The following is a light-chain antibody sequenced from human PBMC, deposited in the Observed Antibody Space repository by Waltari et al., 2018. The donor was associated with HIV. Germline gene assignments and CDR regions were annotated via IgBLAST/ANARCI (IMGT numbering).Light chain of an antibody. Sequence: SYELTQPPSVSVSPGQTARITCSGDALPKQFAYWYQKKPGQAPVLVMYKDTERPSWIPERFSGSSSGTTVTLTISGVQAEDEADYYCQSANTSGTYVFGTGTQVTVL. J-gene: IGLJ1*01. CDR2: KDT. CDR3: QSANTSGTYV. V-gene: IGLV3-25*03. CDR1: ALPKQF.